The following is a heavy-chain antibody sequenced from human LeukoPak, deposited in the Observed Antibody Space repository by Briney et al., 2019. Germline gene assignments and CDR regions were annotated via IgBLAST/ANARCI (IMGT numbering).Heavy chain of an antibody. D-gene: IGHD1-26*01. CDR3: ARRSRSSYYYGMDV. J-gene: IGHJ6*02. Sequence: SLRLSCAASGFTFSDYYMSWIRQAPGKGLEWVSYISSSGSTIYYADSVKGRFTISRDNAKNSLYLQMNSLRAEDTAVYYCARRSRSSYYYGMDVWGQGTTVTDSS. V-gene: IGHV3-11*01. CDR1: GFTFSDYY. CDR2: ISSSGSTI.